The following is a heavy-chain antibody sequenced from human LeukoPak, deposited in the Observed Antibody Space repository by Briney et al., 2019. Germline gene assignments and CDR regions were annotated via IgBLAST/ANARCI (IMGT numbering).Heavy chain of an antibody. CDR1: GGSISSGGYY. D-gene: IGHD6-19*01. J-gene: IGHJ5*02. CDR3: ARDNSGWYQKSPVNWFDP. Sequence: PSETLSLTCAVYGGSISSGGYYWSWIRQHPGTGLEWIGYIYYSGSTYYNPSLKSRVTISVDTSKNQFSLKLSSVTAADTAVYYCARDNSGWYQKSPVNWFDPWGQGTLVTVSS. V-gene: IGHV4-31*11. CDR2: IYYSGST.